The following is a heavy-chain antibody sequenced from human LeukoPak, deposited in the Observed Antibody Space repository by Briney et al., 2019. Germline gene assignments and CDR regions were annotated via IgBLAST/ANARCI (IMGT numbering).Heavy chain of an antibody. CDR3: ARAARGTRPGSYRPVGYMDV. J-gene: IGHJ6*03. Sequence: KPSETLSLTCAVYGGSFSGYYWSWIRQPPGKGLEWIGEINHSGSTNYNPSLKSRVTMSVDTSKNQFSLKLSSVTAADTAVYYCARAARGTRPGSYRPVGYMDVWGKGTTVTVSS. D-gene: IGHD3-10*01. CDR1: GGSFSGYY. V-gene: IGHV4-34*01. CDR2: INHSGST.